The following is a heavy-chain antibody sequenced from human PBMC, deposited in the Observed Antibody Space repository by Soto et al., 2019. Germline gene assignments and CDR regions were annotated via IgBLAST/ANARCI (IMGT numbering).Heavy chain of an antibody. CDR2: IIPILGIA. Sequence: QVQLVQSGAEVKKPGSSVKVSCKASGGTFSSYTISWVRQAPGQGLEWMGRIIPILGIANYAQKFQGRVTITADKSTSTDYMDLSSLRSEDTAVYYCAREGGGGDCYQCFDLWGRGTLVTVSS. CDR1: GGTFSSYT. V-gene: IGHV1-69*08. D-gene: IGHD2-21*02. CDR3: AREGGGGDCYQCFDL. J-gene: IGHJ2*01.